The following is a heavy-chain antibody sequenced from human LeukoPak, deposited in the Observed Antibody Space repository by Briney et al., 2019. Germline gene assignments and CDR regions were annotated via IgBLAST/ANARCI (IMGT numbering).Heavy chain of an antibody. CDR1: GSISGYY. CDR2: SYTSGST. D-gene: IGHD2-2*01. Sequence: AGTLTLTCTVSGSISGYYWSWSLRPPGEGLVGIGYSYTSGSTNYNPSLESRVTISVDTSKNQFSLDLRSVTAADTAVYYCARQKCTSTSCLRQNAFDIWGQGTMVTVSS. V-gene: IGHV4-4*09. CDR3: ARQKCTSTSCLRQNAFDI. J-gene: IGHJ3*02.